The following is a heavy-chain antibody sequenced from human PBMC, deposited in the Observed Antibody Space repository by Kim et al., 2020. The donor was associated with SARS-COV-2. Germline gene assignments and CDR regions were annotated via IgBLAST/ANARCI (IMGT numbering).Heavy chain of an antibody. V-gene: IGHV1-46*01. CDR1: GYTFTSYW. CDR2: INPRSANT. Sequence: ASVKVSCKASGYTFTSYWIHWVRQAPGQGLEWMGMINPRSANTRYAQNFQGGVTTTSDTSTSTAYMEMSSLRSEDTAVYYCARAWDQNFDFWGQGTLVTVSS. J-gene: IGHJ4*02. D-gene: IGHD1-26*01. CDR3: ARAWDQNFDF.